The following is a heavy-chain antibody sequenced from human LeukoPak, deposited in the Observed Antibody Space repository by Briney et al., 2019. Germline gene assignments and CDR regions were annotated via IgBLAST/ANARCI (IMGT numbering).Heavy chain of an antibody. D-gene: IGHD5-24*01. CDR3: GRNRASRDGYKTLRWFDY. Sequence: TSSETLSLTCAVYGGSFSGYYWSWIRQPPGKGLEWIGEINHSGSTNYNPSLKSRVTISVDTSKNQFSLKLSSVTAADTAVYYCGRNRASRDGYKTLRWFDYWGQGTMVTVSS. V-gene: IGHV4-34*01. CDR2: INHSGST. J-gene: IGHJ4*02. CDR1: GGSFSGYY.